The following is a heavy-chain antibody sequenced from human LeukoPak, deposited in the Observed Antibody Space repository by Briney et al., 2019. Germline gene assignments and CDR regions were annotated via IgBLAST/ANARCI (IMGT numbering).Heavy chain of an antibody. V-gene: IGHV3-23*01. CDR2: ISGSGGST. J-gene: IGHJ4*02. CDR3: AKDQQQLPRGYFDY. Sequence: GGSLRLSCAASGFTFTSYAMIWVRQAPGKGLEWVSAISGSGGSTYYADSVKGRFTISRDNSKNTLYLQMNSLRAEDTAVYYCAKDQQQLPRGYFDYWGQGTLVTVSS. CDR1: GFTFTSYA. D-gene: IGHD6-13*01.